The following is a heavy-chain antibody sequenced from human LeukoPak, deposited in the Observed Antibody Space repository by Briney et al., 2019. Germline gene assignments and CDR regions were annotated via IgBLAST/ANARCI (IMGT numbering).Heavy chain of an antibody. D-gene: IGHD3-3*01. CDR2: IYYSGST. CDR1: GGSISSSSYY. V-gene: IGHV4-39*01. J-gene: IGHJ5*02. Sequence: SETLSLTCTVSGGSISSSSYYWGWIRQPPGKGLEWIGSIYYSGSTYYNPSLKSRVTISVDTSKNQFSLKLSSVTAADTAVHYCARHAGLGDFWSGYFDEGNWFDPWGQGTLVTVSS. CDR3: ARHAGLGDFWSGYFDEGNWFDP.